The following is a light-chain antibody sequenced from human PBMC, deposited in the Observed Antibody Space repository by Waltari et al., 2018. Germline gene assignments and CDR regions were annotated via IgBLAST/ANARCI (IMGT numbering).Light chain of an antibody. J-gene: IGLJ2*01. CDR1: SDDIGAYSY. CDR2: DLT. V-gene: IGLV2-14*01. Sequence: QSALTHPAAVSGSPRQSSTTSCTATSDDIGAYSYVTCDHQRPGKVPNPIIYDLTERPSGVSNRFCGSKSGSTASLTVSGLLAEDGCLFYCRAYTSRGTLKFGGGTRVTVL. CDR3: RAYTSRGTLK.